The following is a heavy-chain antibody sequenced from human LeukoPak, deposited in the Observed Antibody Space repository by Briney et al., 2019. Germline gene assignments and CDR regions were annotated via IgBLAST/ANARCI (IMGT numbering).Heavy chain of an antibody. CDR3: AKELLWFGELYYFDY. CDR2: ISGSGVST. J-gene: IGHJ4*02. V-gene: IGHV3-23*01. CDR1: GLTFSSSA. Sequence: GGSLRLSCAASGLTFSSSAMSWVRQAPVKGLEWVSAISGSGVSTYYADSVKGRFTISRDNSKNTLSLQMNSLRAEDTAVYYCAKELLWFGELYYFDYWGQGTLVTVSS. D-gene: IGHD3-10*01.